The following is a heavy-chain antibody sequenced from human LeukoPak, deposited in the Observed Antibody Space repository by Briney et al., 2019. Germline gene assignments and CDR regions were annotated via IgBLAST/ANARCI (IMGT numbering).Heavy chain of an antibody. Sequence: ASVKVSCKASGGTFSSYAISWVRQAPGQGLEWMGWISAYNGNTNYAQKLQGRVTMTTDTSTSTAYMELRSLRSDDTAVYYCARDQLDGYFDYWGQGTLVTVSS. J-gene: IGHJ4*02. CDR1: GGTFSSYA. V-gene: IGHV1-18*01. D-gene: IGHD2-2*01. CDR3: ARDQLDGYFDY. CDR2: ISAYNGNT.